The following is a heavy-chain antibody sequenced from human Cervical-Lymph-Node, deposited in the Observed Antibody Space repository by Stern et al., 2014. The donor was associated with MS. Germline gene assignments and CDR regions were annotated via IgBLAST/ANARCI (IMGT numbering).Heavy chain of an antibody. CDR2: INWGGTRT. J-gene: IGHJ3*01. CDR1: GFTFDDYT. D-gene: IGHD3-3*01. V-gene: IGHV3-43*01. Sequence: EVQLGESGGVVVQPGGSLRLSCAASGFTFDDYTMHLVRQGPGKGLQCVSLINWGGTRTEYTRSVRCRFTISRDSRENSLYLQMNSLRSEDTAFYYCAKGFSDAFDVWGQGTLVTVSS. CDR3: AKGFSDAFDV.